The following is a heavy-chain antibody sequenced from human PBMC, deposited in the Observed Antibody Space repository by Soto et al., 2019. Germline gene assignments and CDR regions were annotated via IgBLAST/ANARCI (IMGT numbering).Heavy chain of an antibody. D-gene: IGHD6-13*01. V-gene: IGHV3-23*01. Sequence: GGSLRLSCADSEFTYSSYAMSWVRQAPGKGLEWVSAISGSGGSTYYADSVKGRFTISRDNSKNTLYLQMNSLRAEDTAVYYCARGLQQLEHFDYWGQGTLVTVSS. CDR1: EFTYSSYA. J-gene: IGHJ4*02. CDR3: ARGLQQLEHFDY. CDR2: ISGSGGST.